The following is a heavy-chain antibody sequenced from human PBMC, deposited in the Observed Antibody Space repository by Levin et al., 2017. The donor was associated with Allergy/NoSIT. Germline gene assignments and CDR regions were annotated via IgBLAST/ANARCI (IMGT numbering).Heavy chain of an antibody. CDR3: ARVVSLVYYGSGSYAFDS. Sequence: SETLSLTCTVSGGSISSGGYYWSWIRQHPGKGLEWIGYIYYSGSTYYNPSLKSRVTISVDTSKNQFSLKLSSVTAADTAVYYCARVVSLVYYGSGSYAFDSWGQGTMVTVSS. J-gene: IGHJ3*02. CDR1: GGSISSGGYY. CDR2: IYYSGST. D-gene: IGHD3-10*01. V-gene: IGHV4-31*03.